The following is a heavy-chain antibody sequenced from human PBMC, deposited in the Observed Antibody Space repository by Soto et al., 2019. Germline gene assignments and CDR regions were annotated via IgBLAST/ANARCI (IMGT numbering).Heavy chain of an antibody. CDR2: IYYSVST. CDR1: GGSVSSGSYY. J-gene: IGHJ6*02. V-gene: IGHV4-61*01. Sequence: SETLSLTCTVSGGSVSSGSYYWSWILHPPGKGLEWIGYIYYSVSTNYNPSLKSRVTISVDTSKNQFSLKMSSVTAADTAVYYCASSGTSLRTYYYYGMEVWGQGTTVTVSS. CDR3: ASSGTSLRTYYYYGMEV.